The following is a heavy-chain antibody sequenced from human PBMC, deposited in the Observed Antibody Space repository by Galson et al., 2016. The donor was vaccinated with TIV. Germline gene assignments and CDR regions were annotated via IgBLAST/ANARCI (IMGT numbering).Heavy chain of an antibody. CDR1: GFIFNSFA. CDR3: AKEAGTDYYYGMDV. D-gene: IGHD1/OR15-1a*01. J-gene: IGHJ6*02. V-gene: IGHV3-23*01. CDR2: ISRRGFNT. Sequence: SLRLSCAASGFIFNSFAMSWVRQAPGTGLQWVSAISRRGFNTYYADSAKGRFTISRDNSKNTLYLQMNSVRADDTAVYYCAKEAGTDYYYGMDVWGQGTTVTVSS.